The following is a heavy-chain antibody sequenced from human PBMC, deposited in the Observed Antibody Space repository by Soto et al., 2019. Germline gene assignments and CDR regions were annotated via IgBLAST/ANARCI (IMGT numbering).Heavy chain of an antibody. CDR1: GFTFSSYA. CDR2: ISSNGGST. V-gene: IGHV3-64*01. CDR3: AGAPDHIDY. J-gene: IGHJ4*02. Sequence: EVQLVESGGGLVQPGGSLRLSCAASGFTFSSYAMHWVRQAPGKGLEYVSAISSNGGSTYYANSVKGRFTISRENSKNTVYLHMGSLRADDMAVYYGAGAPDHIDYWGRGTLVTVSS.